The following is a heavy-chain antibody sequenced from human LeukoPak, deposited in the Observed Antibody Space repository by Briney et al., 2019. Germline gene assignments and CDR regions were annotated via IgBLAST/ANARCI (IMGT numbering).Heavy chain of an antibody. V-gene: IGHV3-7*03. CDR3: AKVSTSWYYLDY. CDR2: IKQDGSEK. Sequence: PGGSLRLSCAASGFTFSSYSMSWVRQAPGKGLEWVANIKQDGSEKYYVDSVKGRFTISRDNAKNSLYLQMNSLRVEDTALYYCAKVSTSWYYLDYWGQGTLVTVSS. CDR1: GFTFSSYS. J-gene: IGHJ4*02. D-gene: IGHD2-2*01.